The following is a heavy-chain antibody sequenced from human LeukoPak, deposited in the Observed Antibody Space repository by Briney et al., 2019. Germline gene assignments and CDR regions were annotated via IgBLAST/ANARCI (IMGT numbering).Heavy chain of an antibody. J-gene: IGHJ3*02. D-gene: IGHD5-12*01. Sequence: SETLSLTCAVYGGSFSGYCWSWIRQPPGKGLEWIGEINHSGSTNYNPSLKSRVTISVDTSKNQFSLKLSSVTAAGTAVYYCARPDRHGYEDAFDIWGQGTMVTVSS. V-gene: IGHV4-34*01. CDR2: INHSGST. CDR3: ARPDRHGYEDAFDI. CDR1: GGSFSGYC.